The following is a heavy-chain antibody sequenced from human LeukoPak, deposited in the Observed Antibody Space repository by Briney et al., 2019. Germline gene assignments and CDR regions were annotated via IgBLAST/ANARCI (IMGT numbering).Heavy chain of an antibody. CDR3: RSRDSRAYLDFDY. J-gene: IGHJ4*02. CDR1: GFSFRNAW. Sequence: PGGSLRLSCAASGFSFRNAWMSWVRQAPGKGLEWVGRIKSKTDGGTTDYAAPVKGRFTISRDDSKNTLYLQMNSLKIEDTAVYYCRSRDSRAYLDFDYWGQGTLVTVSS. D-gene: IGHD3-22*01. V-gene: IGHV3-15*01. CDR2: IKSKTDGGTT.